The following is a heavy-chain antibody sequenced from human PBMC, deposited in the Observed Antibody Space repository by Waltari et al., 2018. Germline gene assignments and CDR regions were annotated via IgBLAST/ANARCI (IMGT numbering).Heavy chain of an antibody. CDR1: GYTFTGYY. CDR2: LRPTSGGT. D-gene: IGHD1-26*01. CDR3: ASGGTLPVGEFDY. Sequence: QVQLVQSGAEVKKPGASVKVSCKASGYTFTGYYMHWVRQAPGQGIEWMGRLRPTSGGTNYAQEFQGRVTMTRDTSISTAYMELSRLRSDDTAVYYCASGGTLPVGEFDYWGQGTLVTVS. V-gene: IGHV1-2*06. J-gene: IGHJ4*02.